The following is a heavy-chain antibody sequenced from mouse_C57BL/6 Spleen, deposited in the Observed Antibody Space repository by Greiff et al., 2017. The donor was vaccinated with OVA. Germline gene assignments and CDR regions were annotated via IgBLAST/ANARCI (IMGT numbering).Heavy chain of an antibody. CDR3: ARGGWLLGAYFDY. Sequence: EVQLQESGPGLVKPSQSLSLTCSVPGYSITSGYYWNWIRQFPGNKLEWMGYISYDGSNNYNPSLKNPISITRDTSKNQFFLKLNSVTTEDTATYYSARGGWLLGAYFDYWGQGTTLTVSS. V-gene: IGHV3-6*01. CDR1: GYSITSGYY. CDR2: ISYDGSN. J-gene: IGHJ2*01. D-gene: IGHD2-3*01.